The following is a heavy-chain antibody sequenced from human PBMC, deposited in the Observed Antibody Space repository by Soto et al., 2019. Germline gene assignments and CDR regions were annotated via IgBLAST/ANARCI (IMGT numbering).Heavy chain of an antibody. D-gene: IGHD4-17*01. V-gene: IGHV1-69*06. J-gene: IGHJ4*02. Sequence: QVQLVQSGAEVKKPGSSVKLSCKVSGGTFISYAISWVRQAPGRGLEWMGGIIPVFGTANYTQQFQGRVTITADKSTSTAYMELSSLRSEDTALYYCARGRVTTYFTAFHYRGQGTLVTVSS. CDR2: IIPVFGTA. CDR1: GGTFISYA. CDR3: ARGRVTTYFTAFHY.